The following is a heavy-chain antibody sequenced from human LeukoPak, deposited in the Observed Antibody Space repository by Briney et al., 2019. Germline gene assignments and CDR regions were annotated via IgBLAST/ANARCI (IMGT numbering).Heavy chain of an antibody. CDR2: ISNNGGYT. CDR1: GFTFSSSA. CDR3: AAHSGYDLDVLSGFDY. D-gene: IGHD5-12*01. J-gene: IGHJ4*02. V-gene: IGHV3-23*01. Sequence: GGSLRLSCAASGFTFSSSAMSWVRQAPGKGLEWVSAISNNGGYTYYADSVQGRFTISRDNSKSTLCLQMNSLRAEDTAVYYCAAHSGYDLDVLSGFDYWGQGTLVTVSS.